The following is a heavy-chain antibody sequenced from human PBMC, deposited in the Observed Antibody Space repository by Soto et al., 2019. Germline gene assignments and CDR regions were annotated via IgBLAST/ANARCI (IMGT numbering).Heavy chain of an antibody. CDR3: ARGGPAASSYYYYYGMDL. V-gene: IGHV1-46*01. CDR1: SSYA. Sequence: SSYAISWVRQAPGQGLEWMGIINPIGGRTTYAQKFQDRVTMTRDKSTSTLYMELSSLRSEDTAVYYCARGGPAASSYYYYYGMDLWGQGTTVTVSS. D-gene: IGHD6-13*01. J-gene: IGHJ6*02. CDR2: INPIGGRT.